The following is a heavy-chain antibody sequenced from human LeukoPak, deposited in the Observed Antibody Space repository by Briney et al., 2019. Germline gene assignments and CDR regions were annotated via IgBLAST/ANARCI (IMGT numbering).Heavy chain of an antibody. CDR3: ASVTVTTWAPDGHMDV. CDR1: GGTFSNYA. V-gene: IGHV1-69*05. D-gene: IGHD4-11*01. CDR2: IIPMFGTT. J-gene: IGHJ6*03. Sequence: SVKVSCKASGGTFSNYAISWVRQAPGQGLEWMGRIIPMFGTTNYAQKFQGRVTITTDESTSTAYMEVSSLRIEDTAVYYCASVTVTTWAPDGHMDVWGKGTTVTVSS.